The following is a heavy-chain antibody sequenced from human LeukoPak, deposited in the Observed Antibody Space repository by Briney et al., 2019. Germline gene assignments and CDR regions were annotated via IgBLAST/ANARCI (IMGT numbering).Heavy chain of an antibody. J-gene: IGHJ4*02. CDR3: AREIEMALGY. CDR2: ISYDDNNQ. Sequence: GRSLRLSCAASGFTFSCYDIHWVRQAPGKGLEWVAIISYDDNNQYYADSVKGRFTISRDNSKNTLYLQMNSLRAEDTAVYYCAREIEMALGYWGQGTLVTVSS. V-gene: IGHV3-30*03. D-gene: IGHD5-24*01. CDR1: GFTFSCYD.